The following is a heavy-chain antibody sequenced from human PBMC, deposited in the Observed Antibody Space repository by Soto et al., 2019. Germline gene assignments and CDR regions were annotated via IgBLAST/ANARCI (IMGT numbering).Heavy chain of an antibody. J-gene: IGHJ6*02. CDR2: IYYSGST. CDR3: ARDQNYYGSGSGDYYYYGMDV. Sequence: SETLSLTCTVSGGSVSSGSYYWSWIRQPPGKGLEWIGYIYYSGSTNYNPSLKSRVTISVDTSKNQFSLKLSSVTAADTAVYYCARDQNYYGSGSGDYYYYGMDVWGQGTTVTVS. V-gene: IGHV4-61*01. CDR1: GGSVSSGSYY. D-gene: IGHD3-10*01.